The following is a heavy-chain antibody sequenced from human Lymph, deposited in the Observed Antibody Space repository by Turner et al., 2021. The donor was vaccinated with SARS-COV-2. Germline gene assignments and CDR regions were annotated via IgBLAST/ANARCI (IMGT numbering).Heavy chain of an antibody. CDR3: ARDRDSSGWVDY. CDR2: ISYDGSDK. CDR1: GFPFSSYA. V-gene: IGHV3-30*04. Sequence: QVQLVDSGGGVVQPGRSLRLSCAASGFPFSSYAMHWVRQAPGKGREWVAFISYDGSDKYYADSVKGRFTFSRDNSKNTLYLQMNSLRAEDTAVYYCARDRDSSGWVDYWGQGTLVTVSS. J-gene: IGHJ4*02. D-gene: IGHD3-22*01.